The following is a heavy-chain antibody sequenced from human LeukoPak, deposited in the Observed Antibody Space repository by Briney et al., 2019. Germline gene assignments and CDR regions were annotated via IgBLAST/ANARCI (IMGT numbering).Heavy chain of an antibody. Sequence: SVKASCKASGGTFSSYAISWVRQAPGQGLEWMGRIIPIFGIANYAQKFQGRVTITADKSTSTAYMELSSLRSEDTAVYYCARDPSDYFDYWGQGTLVTVSS. CDR2: IIPIFGIA. CDR1: GGTFSSYA. J-gene: IGHJ4*02. V-gene: IGHV1-69*04. CDR3: ARDPSDYFDY.